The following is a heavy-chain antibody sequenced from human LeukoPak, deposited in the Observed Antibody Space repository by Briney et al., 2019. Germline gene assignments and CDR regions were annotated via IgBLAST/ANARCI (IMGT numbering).Heavy chain of an antibody. CDR3: ARDRVKTGDLDY. Sequence: PSETLSLTCTVSGGSISGYYWSWIRQPPGKGLEWIGCIYYSGSTNYNPSLKSRVTISVDTSKNQFSLRLSSVTAADTAVYYCARDRVKTGDLDYWGQGTLVTVSS. CDR2: IYYSGST. D-gene: IGHD7-27*01. J-gene: IGHJ4*02. V-gene: IGHV4-59*01. CDR1: GGSISGYY.